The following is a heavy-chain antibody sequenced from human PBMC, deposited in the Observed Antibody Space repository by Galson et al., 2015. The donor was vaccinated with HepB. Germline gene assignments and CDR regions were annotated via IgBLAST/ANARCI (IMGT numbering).Heavy chain of an antibody. Sequence: SLRLSCAASGFRFGNYAMKWVRQAPGKGLEWVASISDSDSGESTYYADSVKGRFTISRDNAKNSLYLQMGSLRAEDTAVYYCARCPDDLNGYAFYFANWGQGTLATVSS. J-gene: IGHJ4*02. CDR2: ISDSDSGEST. CDR3: ARCPDDLNGYAFYFAN. CDR1: GFRFGNYA. V-gene: IGHV3-23*01. D-gene: IGHD5-12*01.